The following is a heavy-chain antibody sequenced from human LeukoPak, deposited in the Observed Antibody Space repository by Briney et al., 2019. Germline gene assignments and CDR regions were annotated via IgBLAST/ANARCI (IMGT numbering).Heavy chain of an antibody. J-gene: IGHJ4*02. CDR3: ARGVDSSGYYYFSSSGGIDY. Sequence: PSETLSLTCTVSGGSISSGGYYWSWIRQHPGKGLEWIGYIYYSGSTYYNPSLKSRVTISVDTSKNQFSLKLSSVTAADTAVYYCARGVDSSGYYYFSSSGGIDYWGQGTLVTVSS. CDR2: IYYSGST. V-gene: IGHV4-31*03. CDR1: GGSISSGGYY. D-gene: IGHD3-22*01.